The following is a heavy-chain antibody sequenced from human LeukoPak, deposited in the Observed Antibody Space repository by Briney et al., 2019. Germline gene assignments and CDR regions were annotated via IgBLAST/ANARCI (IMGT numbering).Heavy chain of an antibody. Sequence: GGSLRLSCAASGFTFSSYSMNWVRQAPGKGLEWVSSISSSSSYIYYADSVKGRFTISRDNAKNSLYLQMNSLRAEDTAVYYCARDCVSASCYTTHFDYWGQGTLVTVSS. D-gene: IGHD2-2*02. CDR1: GFTFSSYS. CDR3: ARDCVSASCYTTHFDY. V-gene: IGHV3-21*01. CDR2: ISSSSSYI. J-gene: IGHJ4*02.